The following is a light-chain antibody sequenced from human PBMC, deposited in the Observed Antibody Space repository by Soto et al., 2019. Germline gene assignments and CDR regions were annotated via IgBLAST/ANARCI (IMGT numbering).Light chain of an antibody. CDR2: DVT. CDR1: SSDVGGYNY. CDR3: SSSTSGGYV. J-gene: IGLJ1*01. V-gene: IGLV2-14*01. Sequence: QSVLTQPASVSGSPGQSITISCTGTSSDVGGYNYVSWYRQHPGKAPKLMIYDVTNRPSGVSNRFSGSKSGNTASLTISGLQAEDEADYYCSSSTSGGYVFGTGNKRTFL.